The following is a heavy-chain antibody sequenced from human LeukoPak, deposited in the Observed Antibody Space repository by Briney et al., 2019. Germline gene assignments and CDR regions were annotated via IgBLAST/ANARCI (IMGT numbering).Heavy chain of an antibody. Sequence: RGSLRLSCAASGFTFSSYTMNWVRQTPEKGLEWVSSISSSGSYVYYADSVKGRFTISRDNAKNSLYLQMNSLRAEDTAVYYCARGDIVLMVYPFDPWGQGTLVTVSS. D-gene: IGHD2-8*01. CDR2: ISSSGSYV. CDR3: ARGDIVLMVYPFDP. CDR1: GFTFSSYT. J-gene: IGHJ5*02. V-gene: IGHV3-21*01.